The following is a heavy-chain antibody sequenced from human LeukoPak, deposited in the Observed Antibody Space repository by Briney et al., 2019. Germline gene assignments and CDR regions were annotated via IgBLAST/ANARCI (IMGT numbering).Heavy chain of an antibody. CDR3: ARGIVVVPAGGWFDP. Sequence: ASVKVSCKASGGTFSSYAISWVRQAPGQGLEWMGWINPNSGGTNYAQKFQGRVTMTRDTSISTAYMELSRLRSDDTAVYYCARGIVVVPAGGWFDPWGQGTLVTVSS. CDR1: GGTFSSYA. V-gene: IGHV1-2*02. CDR2: INPNSGGT. J-gene: IGHJ5*02. D-gene: IGHD2-2*01.